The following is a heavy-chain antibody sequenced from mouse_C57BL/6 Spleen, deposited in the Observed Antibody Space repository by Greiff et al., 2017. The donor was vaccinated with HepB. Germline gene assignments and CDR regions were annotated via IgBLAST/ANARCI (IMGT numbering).Heavy chain of an antibody. D-gene: IGHD1-1*01. CDR1: GYTFTDYY. V-gene: IGHV1-84*01. CDR3: ARDLYYGSSDWYFDV. CDR2: IYPGSGNT. Sequence: QVQLQQSGPELVKPGASVKISCKASGYTFTDYYINWVKQRPGQGLEWIGSIYPGSGNTKYNEKFKGKATLTVDTSSSTAYMQLSSLTSEDSAVYFCARDLYYGSSDWYFDVWGTGTTVTVSS. J-gene: IGHJ1*03.